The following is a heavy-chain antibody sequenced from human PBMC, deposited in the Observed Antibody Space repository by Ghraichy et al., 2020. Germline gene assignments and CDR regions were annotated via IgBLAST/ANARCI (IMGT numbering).Heavy chain of an antibody. D-gene: IGHD1-14*01. CDR3: ARNLPNSDYMDV. Sequence: ASVKVSCKASGYTFTIYAMHWVRQAPGQRLEWMGWINTGNGDTIYSQNFQGRVTITRDTSARTAYMELISLRSEDTAVYFCARNLPNSDYMDVWGKGTTVTVSS. V-gene: IGHV1-3*04. J-gene: IGHJ6*03. CDR1: GYTFTIYA. CDR2: INTGNGDT.